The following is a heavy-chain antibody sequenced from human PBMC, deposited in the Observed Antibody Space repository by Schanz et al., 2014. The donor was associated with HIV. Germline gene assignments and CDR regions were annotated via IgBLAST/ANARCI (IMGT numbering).Heavy chain of an antibody. D-gene: IGHD3-9*01. J-gene: IGHJ4*02. CDR3: AKADEIRHFDWYHPPFDS. CDR1: GFSFLRYE. V-gene: IGHV3-23*01. Sequence: EVQLLESGGGLVQPGGSLRISCVASGFSFLRYEMSWVRQAPGKGLEWLSTLSGSGDRTYYADSVKGRVTISRDNSKNTLYLQMNSLRVEDTAVYYCAKADEIRHFDWYHPPFDSWGQVTLVTVSS. CDR2: LSGSGDRT.